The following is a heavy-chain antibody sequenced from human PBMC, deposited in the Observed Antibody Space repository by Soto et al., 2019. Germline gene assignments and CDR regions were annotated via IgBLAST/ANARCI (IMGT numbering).Heavy chain of an antibody. D-gene: IGHD6-13*01. CDR3: ARSGSSYWYFFDY. J-gene: IGHJ4*02. CDR2: INYSGNT. CDR1: GGSISSGGYY. V-gene: IGHV4-31*03. Sequence: QVQLQESGPGLVKPSQTLSLTCTVSGGSISSGGYYWSWIRQHPGKGLEWIGYINYSGNTYYNPSLTSRVTISVDTSKNQFSLKLDSVTAADTAVYYCARSGSSYWYFFDYWGQGTLVTVSS.